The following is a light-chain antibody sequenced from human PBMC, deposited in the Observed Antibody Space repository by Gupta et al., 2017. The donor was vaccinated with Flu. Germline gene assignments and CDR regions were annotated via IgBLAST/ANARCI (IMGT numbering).Light chain of an antibody. CDR2: GAS. CDR1: QSVSSN. CDR3: QHYNNWPPDT. V-gene: IGKV3-15*01. Sequence: GILSVSPGERATLSCRASQSVSSNLAWYKFKPGQGPRLLIYGASTRATDIPARFSGSGSGTEFTLTISSRQSEDFAVYYCQHYNNWPPDTFGQGTKLEIK. J-gene: IGKJ2*01.